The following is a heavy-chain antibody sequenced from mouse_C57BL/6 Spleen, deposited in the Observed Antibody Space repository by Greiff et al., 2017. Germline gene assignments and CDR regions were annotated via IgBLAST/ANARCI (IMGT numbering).Heavy chain of an antibody. D-gene: IGHD1-1*01. Sequence: VQVVESGAELVRPGASVTLSCKASGYTFTDYEMHWVKQTPVHGLEWIGAIDPETGGTAYNQKFKGKAILTADKSSSTAYMELRSLTSEDSAVYYGTRYYGSYWYFDVWGTGTTVTVSS. J-gene: IGHJ1*03. CDR3: TRYYGSYWYFDV. CDR2: IDPETGGT. CDR1: GYTFTDYE. V-gene: IGHV1-15*01.